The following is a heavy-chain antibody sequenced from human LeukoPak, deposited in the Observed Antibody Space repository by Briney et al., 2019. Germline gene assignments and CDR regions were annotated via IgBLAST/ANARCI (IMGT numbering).Heavy chain of an antibody. D-gene: IGHD1-26*01. J-gene: IGHJ3*02. Sequence: PGGSLRLSCAASGFTFSSYGMHWVRQAPGKGLEWVAVISYDGSNKYYADSVKGRFTISRDNSKNTLYLQMNSLRAEDTAVYYCAKDRIVGATVGAFDIWGQGTMVTVSS. CDR1: GFTFSSYG. CDR2: ISYDGSNK. CDR3: AKDRIVGATVGAFDI. V-gene: IGHV3-30*18.